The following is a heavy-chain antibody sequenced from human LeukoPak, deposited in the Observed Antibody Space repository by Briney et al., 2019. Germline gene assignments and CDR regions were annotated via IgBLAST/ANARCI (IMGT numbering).Heavy chain of an antibody. V-gene: IGHV1-18*01. J-gene: IGHJ4*02. CDR2: ISVYNGNT. Sequence: EASVKVSCKASGYTFANFGITWVRQAPGQGLEWMGWISVYNGNTNHAQNLQGRVTLTTDTSTSTAYMELRSLRSDDTALYYCARTCSSSSCYMVHWGQGTLVTVSS. D-gene: IGHD2-2*02. CDR1: GYTFANFG. CDR3: ARTCSSSSCYMVH.